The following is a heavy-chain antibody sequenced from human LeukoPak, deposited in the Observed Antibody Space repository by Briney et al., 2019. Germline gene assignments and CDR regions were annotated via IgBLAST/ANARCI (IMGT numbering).Heavy chain of an antibody. Sequence: GGSLRLSCAASGFTFSYYYMSGVRQAPGKGLEWVAVISYDGSNKYYADSVKGRFTISRDNSKNTLYLQMNSLRAEDTAVYYCAKGFLEWLSTDYYYGMDVWGQGTTVTVSS. J-gene: IGHJ6*02. CDR2: ISYDGSNK. V-gene: IGHV3-30*18. CDR1: GFTFSYYY. D-gene: IGHD3-3*01. CDR3: AKGFLEWLSTDYYYGMDV.